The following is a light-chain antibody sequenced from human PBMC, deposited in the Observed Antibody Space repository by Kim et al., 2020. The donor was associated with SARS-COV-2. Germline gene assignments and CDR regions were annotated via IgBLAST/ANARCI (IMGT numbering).Light chain of an antibody. Sequence: ASTGDRVTITCRASQGLSNYLAWYQQKPGKAPKLLIYAASTLQSGVPSRFSGNGSGTDFTLTISCLRSEDFATYFCQQYYNYPITFGQGTRLEIK. V-gene: IGKV1-8*01. CDR1: QGLSNY. J-gene: IGKJ5*01. CDR3: QQYYNYPIT. CDR2: AAS.